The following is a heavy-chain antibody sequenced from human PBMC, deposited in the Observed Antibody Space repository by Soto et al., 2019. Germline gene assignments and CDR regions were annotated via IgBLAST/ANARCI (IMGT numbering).Heavy chain of an antibody. CDR1: GYTFTSYY. D-gene: IGHD1-26*01. J-gene: IGHJ3*02. V-gene: IGHV1-46*03. Sequence: QVQLVQSGAEVKKPGASVKVSCKASGYTFTSYYVHWVRQAPGQGLEWMGIINPSGGSTSYAQKFQGRVTLTRETSTSTVYMELSSLRSEDTAVYYCSARGLPASGGAFDIWGQGTMVTVSS. CDR2: INPSGGST. CDR3: SARGLPASGGAFDI.